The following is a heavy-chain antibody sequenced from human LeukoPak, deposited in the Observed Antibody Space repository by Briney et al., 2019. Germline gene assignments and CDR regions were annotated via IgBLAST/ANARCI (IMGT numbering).Heavy chain of an antibody. J-gene: IGHJ3*02. CDR1: GFTFSSFG. D-gene: IGHD3-10*01. CDR3: ARSMVRGGYAFDI. CDR2: LSNDGSKS. Sequence: GGSLRLSCAASGFTFSSFGMHWVRQAPGKGLEWVAVLSNDGSKSYYADSVKGRLTISRDNSKNTLYLQMNSLRAEDTAVYYCARSMVRGGYAFDIWGQGTMVTVSS. V-gene: IGHV3-30*03.